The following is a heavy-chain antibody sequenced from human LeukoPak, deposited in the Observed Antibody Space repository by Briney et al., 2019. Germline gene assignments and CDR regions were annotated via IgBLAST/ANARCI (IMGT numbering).Heavy chain of an antibody. V-gene: IGHV3-11*03. CDR1: GFTFSDYY. Sequence: SGGSLRLSCAASGFTFSDYYMSWIRQASGKGLEWVSYISSRSSNTNYADSVKGRFTISRDNAKNSLYLQMNSLRADDTAVYYCARNFDSSGYPFDYWGQGTLVTVSS. CDR3: ARNFDSSGYPFDY. D-gene: IGHD3-22*01. CDR2: ISSRSSNT. J-gene: IGHJ4*02.